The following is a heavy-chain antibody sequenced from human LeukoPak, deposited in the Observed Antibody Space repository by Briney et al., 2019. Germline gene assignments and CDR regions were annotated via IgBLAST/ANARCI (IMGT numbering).Heavy chain of an antibody. CDR1: GLTVNSKY. Sequence: GGSLRLSCAASGLTVNSKYMSWVRLAPGKGLECVSLIYSGGRTYYADSVKGRFTISSHSSKNTLYLQMNNLRPEDTAVYYCARGGRSGWSLFFDFWGQGTPVTVSS. D-gene: IGHD6-19*01. CDR3: ARGGRSGWSLFFDF. J-gene: IGHJ4*02. CDR2: IYSGGRT. V-gene: IGHV3-53*04.